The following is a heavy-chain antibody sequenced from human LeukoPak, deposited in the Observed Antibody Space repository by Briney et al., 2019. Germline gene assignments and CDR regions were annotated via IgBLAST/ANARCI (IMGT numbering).Heavy chain of an antibody. CDR2: INSDGSST. CDR1: GFTFSSYW. CDR3: AGSLFSNWYFDL. J-gene: IGHJ2*01. V-gene: IGHV3-74*01. D-gene: IGHD3-10*02. Sequence: QPGGSLRHSCATSGFTFSSYWMYWVRQAPGKGLLWVSRINSDGSSTSYADSVKGRFTISRDNAKNTLYVQMNSLRAEDTAVYYCAGSLFSNWYFDLWGRGTLVTVSS.